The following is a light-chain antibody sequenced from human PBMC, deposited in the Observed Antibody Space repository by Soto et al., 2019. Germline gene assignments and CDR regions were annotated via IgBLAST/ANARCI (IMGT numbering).Light chain of an antibody. J-gene: IGKJ1*01. Sequence: ETVMTQSEATLSVSPGERATLSCRASQSIHTNLAWYQQKPGQPPRLLIYGASTRVTGIPTRFSGSGSGTAFTLTISSLQSEDFAVYYCQQYNNWPRTFGQGTKVEIK. V-gene: IGKV3-15*01. CDR2: GAS. CDR3: QQYNNWPRT. CDR1: QSIHTN.